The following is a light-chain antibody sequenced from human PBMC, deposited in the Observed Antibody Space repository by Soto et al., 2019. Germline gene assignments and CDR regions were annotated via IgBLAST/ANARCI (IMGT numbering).Light chain of an antibody. Sequence: QSALTQPASVSGSPGQSITISCTGTSSDVENYNLVSWFQQHPGQAPKLMIFEVNRRPSGVSNRFSGSKSGNTASLTISGLQAEDEADYYCSSARSYSHELFGGGTKLTVL. CDR3: CSSARSYSHEL. J-gene: IGLJ2*01. V-gene: IGLV2-23*02. CDR1: SSDVENYNL. CDR2: EVN.